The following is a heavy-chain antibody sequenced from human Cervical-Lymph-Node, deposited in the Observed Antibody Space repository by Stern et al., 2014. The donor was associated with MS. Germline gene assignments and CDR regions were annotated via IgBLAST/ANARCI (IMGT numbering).Heavy chain of an antibody. D-gene: IGHD2-8*02. J-gene: IGHJ4*02. V-gene: IGHV4-61*02. Sequence: QVQLQESGPGLVKPSQTLSLTCSVSRVSFTSGSSYWSWIRQPPGKGLEWIGRIYNSGHTNYNPSLKSRFTISVDASKQHFSLKLSSVTAADTAVYYCASPLYCTGATCYDSWGQGTLVTVSS. CDR3: ASPLYCTGATCYDS. CDR1: RVSFTSGSSY. CDR2: IYNSGHT.